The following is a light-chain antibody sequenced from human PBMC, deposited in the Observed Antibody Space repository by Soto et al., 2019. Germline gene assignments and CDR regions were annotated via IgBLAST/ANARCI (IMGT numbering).Light chain of an antibody. CDR2: DVS. V-gene: IGLV2-14*03. CDR1: SSDIGGYNY. Sequence: QLVLTQPASVSGSPGQSITISCTGTSSDIGGYNYVSWYQQHPGKAPKLMIYDVSDRPSGVSNRFSGSKSGNTASLTISGLQAEDEADYYCASYASSNTVLFGGGTQLTVL. CDR3: ASYASSNTVL. J-gene: IGLJ2*01.